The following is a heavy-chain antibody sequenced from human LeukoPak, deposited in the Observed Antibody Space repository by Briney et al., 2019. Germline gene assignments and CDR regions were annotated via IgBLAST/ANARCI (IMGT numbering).Heavy chain of an antibody. Sequence: GGSLRLSCAASGFTFSSYEMNWVRQAPGKGLEWVSYIISRGGTIYYADSVKGRFTISRDNAKNSLYLQMNSLRAEDTAVYYCARGGYDSRGYYCPFDYWGQGTLVTVSS. J-gene: IGHJ4*02. D-gene: IGHD3-22*01. CDR1: GFTFSSYE. V-gene: IGHV3-48*03. CDR3: ARGGYDSRGYYCPFDY. CDR2: IISRGGTI.